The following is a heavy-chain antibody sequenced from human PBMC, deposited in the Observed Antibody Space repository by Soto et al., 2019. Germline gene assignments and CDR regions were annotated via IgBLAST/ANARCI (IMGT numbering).Heavy chain of an antibody. CDR1: GFTFSSYG. J-gene: IGHJ6*03. CDR3: ARGLQIYYYMDV. Sequence: QVQLVESGGGVVQPGRSLRLSCAASGFTFSSYGMHWVRQAPGKGLEWVAVILYDGSNKYYADSVKGRFTISRDNSKNTLYMQMNSLRAEDTAVYYCARGLQIYYYMDVWGKGTTVTVSS. V-gene: IGHV3-33*01. CDR2: ILYDGSNK.